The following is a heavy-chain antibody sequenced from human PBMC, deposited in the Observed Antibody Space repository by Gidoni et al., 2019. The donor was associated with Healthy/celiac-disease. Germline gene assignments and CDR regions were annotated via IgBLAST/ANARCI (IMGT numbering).Heavy chain of an antibody. Sequence: QVQLVESGGGVVQPGRSLRLSCAASGFTFSSYAMHWVRQAPGQGLEWVAVISYDGSNKYYADSVKGRFTISRDNSKNTLYLQMNSLRAEDTAVYYCARDLLDYWGQGTLVTVSS. CDR2: ISYDGSNK. CDR3: ARDLLDY. V-gene: IGHV3-30-3*01. J-gene: IGHJ4*02. CDR1: GFTFSSYA.